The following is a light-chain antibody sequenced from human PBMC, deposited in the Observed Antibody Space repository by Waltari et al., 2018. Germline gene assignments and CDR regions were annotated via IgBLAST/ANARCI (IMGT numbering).Light chain of an antibody. V-gene: IGLV1-47*01. CDR3: ATWADGLSGPRL. J-gene: IGLJ2*01. Sequence: QSVLTQPPSASGTPGQRVTIPCSGRHPNLGTTYAYWYQHLPGTAPKPLIYRNNQRPPGVPDRFSGSKSDTSASLAISGLRSEDEADYYCATWADGLSGPRLFGGGTKLTVL. CDR1: HPNLGTTY. CDR2: RNN.